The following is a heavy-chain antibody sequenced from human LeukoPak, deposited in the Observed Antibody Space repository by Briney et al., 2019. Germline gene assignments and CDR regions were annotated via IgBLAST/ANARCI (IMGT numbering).Heavy chain of an antibody. V-gene: IGHV3-7*01. Sequence: GGSLRLSCAASGFTFSSYWMSYVCQAPGKGLEWVANIKQDGSEKYYVESVKARFTISRDKANNLLYLHMNSLRAEDTAVYYCARDENWFDPWGQGTLVTCSS. CDR2: IKQDGSEK. CDR1: GFTFSSYW. J-gene: IGHJ5*02. CDR3: ARDENWFDP.